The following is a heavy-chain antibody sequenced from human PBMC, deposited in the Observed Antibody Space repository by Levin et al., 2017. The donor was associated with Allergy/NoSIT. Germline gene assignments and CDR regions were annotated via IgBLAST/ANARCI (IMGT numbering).Heavy chain of an antibody. D-gene: IGHD4-17*01. CDR3: ARDLDGDGYDAFDI. CDR2: IYYSGST. J-gene: IGHJ3*02. Sequence: SETLSLTCTVSGGSISSGDYYWSWIRQPPGKGLEWIGYIYYSGSTYYNPSLKSRVTISVDTSKNQFSLKLSSVTAADTAVYYCARDLDGDGYDAFDIWGQGTMVTVSS. V-gene: IGHV4-30-4*01. CDR1: GGSISSGDYY.